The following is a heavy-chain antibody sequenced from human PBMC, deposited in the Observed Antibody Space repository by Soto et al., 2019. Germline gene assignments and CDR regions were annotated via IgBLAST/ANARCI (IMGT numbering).Heavy chain of an antibody. CDR1: GFPLSAYW. J-gene: IGHJ3*02. V-gene: IGHV3-7*05. Sequence: EVQLGASGGDLDQPGGSLRLSCAASGFPLSAYWMTWVRNAPGKGLEWVANINRDGSKKSYLDSVRGRFPISRDNVGNSLYRQMDSLRADDTALYYCARDVSPGSSSWYLDAFDIWGQGTMVTVSS. CDR2: INRDGSKK. CDR3: ARDVSPGSSSWYLDAFDI. D-gene: IGHD6-13*01.